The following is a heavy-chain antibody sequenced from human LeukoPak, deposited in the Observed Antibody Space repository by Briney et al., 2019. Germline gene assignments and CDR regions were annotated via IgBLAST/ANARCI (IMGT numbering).Heavy chain of an antibody. CDR2: IYYSGST. CDR3: ARGVSIAVAGTNYYYGMDV. D-gene: IGHD6-19*01. CDR1: GGSISSYY. J-gene: IGHJ6*02. V-gene: IGHV4-59*01. Sequence: PSETLSLTCTVSGGSISSYYWSWIRQPPGKGLEWIGYIYYSGSTNYNPSLKSRVTISVDTSKNQFSLKLSSVTAADTAVYYCARGVSIAVAGTNYYYGMDVWGQGTTVTVSS.